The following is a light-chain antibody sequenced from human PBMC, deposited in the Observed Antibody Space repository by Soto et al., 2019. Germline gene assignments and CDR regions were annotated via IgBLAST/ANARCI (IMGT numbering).Light chain of an antibody. Sequence: IVLTQSPAILALSPGDRSTLSCRASQSVSSSYLAWYQHKPGQAPRLLIHGASSRVTGIPDRFSGSGSGTDFTLTITRLEPEDFAVYYCQQRSNWPITFSQGTQLEIK. CDR1: QSVSSSY. V-gene: IGKV3D-20*02. J-gene: IGKJ5*01. CDR2: GAS. CDR3: QQRSNWPIT.